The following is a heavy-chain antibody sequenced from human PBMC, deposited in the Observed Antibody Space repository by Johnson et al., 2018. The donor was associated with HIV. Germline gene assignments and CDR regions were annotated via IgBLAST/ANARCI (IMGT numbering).Heavy chain of an antibody. V-gene: IGHV3-7*03. Sequence: VQLVESGGGLVQPGGSLRLSCAASGFTLSSYWMSWIRQAPGKGLEWVANIKQDGSEKYYVDSMKGRFTISRDNAKNSLYLQMNSLRAEDTALYYCVRVGGNGNYFFDPFDIWGQGTMVTVSS. J-gene: IGHJ3*02. CDR1: GFTLSSYW. CDR3: VRVGGNGNYFFDPFDI. CDR2: IKQDGSEK. D-gene: IGHD1-26*01.